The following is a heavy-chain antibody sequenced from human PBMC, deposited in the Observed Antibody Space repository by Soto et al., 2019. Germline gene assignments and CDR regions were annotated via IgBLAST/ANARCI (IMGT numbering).Heavy chain of an antibody. J-gene: IGHJ4*02. CDR1: GLNFSGSA. V-gene: IGHV3-73*02. CDR3: TTERDY. CDR2: IRSRPHNYAT. Sequence: EVQLVESGGGLVQIGGSLKLSCATSGLNFSGSAMHWARQASGKGLEWVGRIRSRPHNYATTYAASVEGRFTISRDDSKNTVYLHMNGLKTDDTAMYYCTTERDYWGRGTLVTVSS.